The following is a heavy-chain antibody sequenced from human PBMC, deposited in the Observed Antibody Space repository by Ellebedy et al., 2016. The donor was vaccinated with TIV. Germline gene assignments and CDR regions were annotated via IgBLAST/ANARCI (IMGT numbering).Heavy chain of an antibody. CDR1: GFTFSSYS. CDR3: ARPEAGYDFAFDY. CDR2: ITTGSSNI. V-gene: IGHV3-21*01. D-gene: IGHD5-12*01. Sequence: GESLKISCAASGFTFSSYSMNWVRQAPGKGLEWVSSITTGSSNIYYADSVKGRFTISRDNAKNSLYLQMNSLRAEDTAVYYCARPEAGYDFAFDYWGQGTLVTVSS. J-gene: IGHJ4*02.